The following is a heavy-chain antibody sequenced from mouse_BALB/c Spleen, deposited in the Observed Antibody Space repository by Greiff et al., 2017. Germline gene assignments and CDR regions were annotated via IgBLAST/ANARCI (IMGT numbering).Heavy chain of an antibody. CDR2: IYPGDGDT. J-gene: IGHJ3*01. V-gene: IGHV1-87*01. CDR1: GYTFTSYW. CDR3: ARGADGFAY. Sequence: VQLVESGAELARPGASVKLSCKASGYTFTSYWMQWVKQRPGQGLEWIGAIYPGDGDTRYTQKFKGKATLTADKSSSTAYMQLSSLASEDSAVYYCARGADGFAYWGQGTLVTVSA.